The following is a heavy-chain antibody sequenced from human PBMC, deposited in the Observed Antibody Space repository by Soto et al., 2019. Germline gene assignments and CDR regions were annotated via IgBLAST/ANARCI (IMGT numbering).Heavy chain of an antibody. CDR2: ISYDGSNK. D-gene: IGHD3-3*01. CDR1: GFTFSSYA. Sequence: QVQLVESGGGVVQPGRSLRLSCAASGFTFSSYAMHWVRQAPGKGLECVAVISYDGSNKYYADSVKGRFTISRDNSKNTLYLQMNSLRAEDTAVYYCAGPAYDFWSGYYTYWGQGTLVTVSS. V-gene: IGHV3-30-3*01. CDR3: AGPAYDFWSGYYTY. J-gene: IGHJ4*02.